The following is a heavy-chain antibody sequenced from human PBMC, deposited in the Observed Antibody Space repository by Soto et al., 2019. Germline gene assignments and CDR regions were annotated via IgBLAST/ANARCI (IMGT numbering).Heavy chain of an antibody. D-gene: IGHD3-3*01. CDR3: ARVRSEWLLYGAFDI. Sequence: PGGSLRLSCAASGFTFSSYSMNWIRLAPGKGLEWVSYISSSSSTIYYADSVKGRFTISRDNAKNSLYLQMNSLRAEDTAVYYCARVRSEWLLYGAFDIWGQGTMVTVSS. J-gene: IGHJ3*02. CDR2: ISSSSSTI. V-gene: IGHV3-48*01. CDR1: GFTFSSYS.